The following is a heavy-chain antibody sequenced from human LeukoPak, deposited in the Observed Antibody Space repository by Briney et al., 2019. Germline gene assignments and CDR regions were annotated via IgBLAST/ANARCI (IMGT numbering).Heavy chain of an antibody. J-gene: IGHJ4*02. Sequence: GGSLRLSCAASGFTFSRYWMHGVRQAPGKGLVWVSRINSDGSFTTYADSVEGRFTISRDNAKNTLYLQMNSLRADDTAVYYCARDPNYDSSGYPFDYWGQGTLVTVSS. D-gene: IGHD3-22*01. CDR1: GFTFSRYW. CDR2: INSDGSFT. CDR3: ARDPNYDSSGYPFDY. V-gene: IGHV3-74*01.